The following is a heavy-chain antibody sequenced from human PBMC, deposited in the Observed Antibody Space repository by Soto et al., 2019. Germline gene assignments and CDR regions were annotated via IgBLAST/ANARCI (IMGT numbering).Heavy chain of an antibody. J-gene: IGHJ4*02. V-gene: IGHV1-2*02. Sequence: GASVKVSCKASGYNFNGYYIHWVRQAPGQGLEWMGWMNPNTGGANYAQKFQGKVIMTTDTSISTAYLELRSLTSDDTAVYYCAKVISTIGSKQWLAQTKHQALVYWGQGTLVTVSS. CDR2: MNPNTGGA. D-gene: IGHD6-19*01. CDR1: GYNFNGYY. CDR3: AKVISTIGSKQWLAQTKHQALVY.